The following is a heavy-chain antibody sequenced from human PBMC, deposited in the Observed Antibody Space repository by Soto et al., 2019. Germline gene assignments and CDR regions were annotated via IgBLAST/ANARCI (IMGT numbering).Heavy chain of an antibody. CDR2: INSDASST. CDR1: GFTFNIYW. D-gene: IGHD1-26*01. J-gene: IGHJ6*02. V-gene: IGHV3-74*01. CDR3: ARGVRSGSYPYHYYAMDV. Sequence: PGGSLRLSCAASGFTFNIYWMHWVRQAPGKGLVWVSRINSDASSTNYADSVKGRFTISRDNAKNTLYLQMNSLRVEDTAVYYCARGVRSGSYPYHYYAMDVWGQGTTVTVSS.